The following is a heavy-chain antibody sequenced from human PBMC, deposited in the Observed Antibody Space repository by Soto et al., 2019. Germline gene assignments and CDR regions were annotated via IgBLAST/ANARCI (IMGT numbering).Heavy chain of an antibody. CDR1: GFTFSSYA. D-gene: IGHD3-22*01. CDR2: LSYDGDNE. V-gene: IGHV3-30-3*01. Sequence: PGGSLRLSCAASGFTFSSYAMQWVRQAPGKGLEWVALLSYDGDNEYYADSVKGRFTTSRDNSKNTVYLQMNRLRPEDTAVYYCARAGLLYDSSGLYAFDVWGQRTMVTVSS. CDR3: ARAGLLYDSSGLYAFDV. J-gene: IGHJ3*01.